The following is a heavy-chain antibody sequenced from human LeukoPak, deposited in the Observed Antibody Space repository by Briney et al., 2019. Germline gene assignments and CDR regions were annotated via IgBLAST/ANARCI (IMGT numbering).Heavy chain of an antibody. D-gene: IGHD3-22*01. CDR3: ARVADYYDSSGYYFWFDP. CDR2: IIPIFGTA. CDR1: NYTFTNYP. Sequence: ASVKVSCKASNYTFTNYPISWVRQAPGRGLEWMGGIIPIFGTANYAQKFQGRVTITADESTSTAYMELSSLRSEDTAVYYCARVADYYDSSGYYFWFDPWGQGTLVTVSS. V-gene: IGHV1-69*13. J-gene: IGHJ5*02.